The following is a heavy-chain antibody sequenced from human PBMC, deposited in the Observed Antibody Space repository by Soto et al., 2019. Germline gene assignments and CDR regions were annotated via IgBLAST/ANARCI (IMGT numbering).Heavy chain of an antibody. CDR2: ISGSGGST. Sequence: AGGSLRLSCAASGFTFSSYAMSWVRQAPGKGLEWVSAISGSGGSTYYADSVKGRFTISRDNSKNTLYLQMNSLRAEDTAVYYCANWIEWYSSSSTRDSFDYWGQGTLVTVSS. D-gene: IGHD6-6*01. CDR1: GFTFSSYA. CDR3: ANWIEWYSSSSTRDSFDY. J-gene: IGHJ4*02. V-gene: IGHV3-23*01.